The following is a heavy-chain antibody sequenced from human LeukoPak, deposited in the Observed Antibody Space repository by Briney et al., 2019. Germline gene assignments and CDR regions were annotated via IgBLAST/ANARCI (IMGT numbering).Heavy chain of an antibody. CDR3: ARQGPSGAYPTQFDY. Sequence: PSGTLSLTCTVSGGSISSSSYYWGWIRQPPGKGLEWIGSIYYSGSTYYNPSLKSRVTISVDTSKNQFSLKLSSVTAADTAVYYCARQGPSGAYPTQFDYWGQGTLVTVSS. CDR1: GGSISSSSYY. D-gene: IGHD2-2*01. CDR2: IYYSGST. J-gene: IGHJ4*02. V-gene: IGHV4-39*01.